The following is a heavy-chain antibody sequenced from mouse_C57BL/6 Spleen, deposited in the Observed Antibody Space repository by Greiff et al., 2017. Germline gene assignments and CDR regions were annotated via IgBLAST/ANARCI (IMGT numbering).Heavy chain of an antibody. J-gene: IGHJ2*01. V-gene: IGHV5-4*01. CDR1: GFTFSSYA. CDR3: ARDPSSWRFDY. Sequence: DVKLQESGGGLVKPGGSLKLSCAAPGFTFSSYAMSWVRQTPEKRLEWVATISDGGSYTYYPDNVKGRFTISRDNAKNNLSLQMRHLQSEDTAMYYCARDPSSWRFDYWGQGTTLTVSS. CDR2: ISDGGSYT.